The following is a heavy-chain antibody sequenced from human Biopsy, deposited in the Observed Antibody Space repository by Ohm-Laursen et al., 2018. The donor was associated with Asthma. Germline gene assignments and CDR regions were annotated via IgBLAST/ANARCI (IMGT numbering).Heavy chain of an antibody. CDR3: ARAVDYSHYYGIDV. CDR2: ISVYNGNT. CDR1: GYTFIHFA. D-gene: IGHD3-10*01. J-gene: IGHJ6*02. V-gene: IGHV1-18*01. Sequence: ASVKVSCKASGYTFIHFAIHWVRQAPGQGLEWMGWISVYNGNTKVAQKLQDRVTMITDTSTSTAYMELRSLRSDDTAVYFCARAVDYSHYYGIDVWGQGTTVTVS.